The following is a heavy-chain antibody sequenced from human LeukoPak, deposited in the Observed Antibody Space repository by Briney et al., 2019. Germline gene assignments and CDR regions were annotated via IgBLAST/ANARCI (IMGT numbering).Heavy chain of an antibody. D-gene: IGHD3-3*01. Sequence: ASVKVSCKASGYTFTSYGISWVRQAPGQGLERMGWISAYNGNTNYAQKLQGRVTMTTDTSTSTTYMELRSLRSDDTAVYYCARDGDYDFWSGYYGGHYYYYYMDVWGKGTTVTVSS. CDR3: ARDGDYDFWSGYYGGHYYYYYMDV. CDR2: ISAYNGNT. V-gene: IGHV1-18*01. CDR1: GYTFTSYG. J-gene: IGHJ6*03.